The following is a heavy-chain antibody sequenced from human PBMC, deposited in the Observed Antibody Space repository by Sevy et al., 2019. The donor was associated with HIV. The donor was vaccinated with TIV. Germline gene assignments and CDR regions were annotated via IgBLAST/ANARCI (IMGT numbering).Heavy chain of an antibody. J-gene: IGHJ4*02. V-gene: IGHV1-46*01. Sequence: ASVKVSCKASGYTFTSYYMHWVRQAPGQGLAWMGIINPSGGSKSYAQKFQGRVTMTRDTSTSTVYMELSSLRSEDTAVYDCARGVTDYYDSSGYMDYWGQGTLVTVSS. CDR2: INPSGGSK. D-gene: IGHD3-22*01. CDR3: ARGVTDYYDSSGYMDY. CDR1: GYTFTSYY.